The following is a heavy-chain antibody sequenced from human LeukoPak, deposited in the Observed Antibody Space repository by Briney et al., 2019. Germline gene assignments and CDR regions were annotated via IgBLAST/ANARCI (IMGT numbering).Heavy chain of an antibody. Sequence: GGSLRLSCAASGFTFSSYSMNWVRQAPGKGLEWVSSISSSSSYIYYADSVKGRFTISRDNAKNSLYLQMNSLRAEDTAVYYCARGYYYDSSGYYFFDYWGQGTLVTVSS. J-gene: IGHJ4*02. CDR2: ISSSSSYI. D-gene: IGHD3-22*01. CDR1: GFTFSSYS. V-gene: IGHV3-21*01. CDR3: ARGYYYDSSGYYFFDY.